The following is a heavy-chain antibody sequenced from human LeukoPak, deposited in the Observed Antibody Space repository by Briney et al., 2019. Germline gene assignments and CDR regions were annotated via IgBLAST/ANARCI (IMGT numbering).Heavy chain of an antibody. D-gene: IGHD2-15*01. CDR1: GLTVSNSY. J-gene: IGHJ3*02. V-gene: IGHV3-53*03. Sequence: GGSLRLSCAASGLTVSNSYINWVRQPPGKGLEGVSVLYRDDTSYYAESVKGRFTISRDSAKNTLDLQMSGLRAEDTAMYYCVSGYCRGARCHALAFDIWGQGTMVTVSS. CDR3: VSGYCRGARCHALAFDI. CDR2: LYRDDTS.